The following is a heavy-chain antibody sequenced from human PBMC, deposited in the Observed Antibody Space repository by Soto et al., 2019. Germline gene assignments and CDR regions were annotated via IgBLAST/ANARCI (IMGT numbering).Heavy chain of an antibody. CDR1: GGTISSWY. V-gene: IGHV4-59*08. J-gene: IGHJ5*02. D-gene: IGHD5-18*01. Sequence: PSETLSLTCTVSGGTISSWYWSWIRQPPGKGLEWIGYIYYSGSTYYNPSLKSRVTISVDTSKNQFSLSLSSVTAADTAVYYCARGRGYSYGLDPWGQGTLVTVSS. CDR3: ARGRGYSYGLDP. CDR2: IYYSGST.